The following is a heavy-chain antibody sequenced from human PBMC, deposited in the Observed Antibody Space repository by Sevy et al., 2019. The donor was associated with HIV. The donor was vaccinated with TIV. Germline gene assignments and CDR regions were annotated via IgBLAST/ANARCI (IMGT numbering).Heavy chain of an antibody. Sequence: ASVKVSCKASGYTFTSYDINWVRQATGQGLEWMGWMNPNSGNTGYAQKFQGRVTMTRHTSISTAYMELSSLRSEDRAVYYCAGGSSGRWFGEFGDYYGMDVWGQGTTVTVSS. CDR1: GYTFTSYD. J-gene: IGHJ6*02. D-gene: IGHD3-10*01. CDR2: MNPNSGNT. V-gene: IGHV1-8*01. CDR3: AGGSSGRWFGEFGDYYGMDV.